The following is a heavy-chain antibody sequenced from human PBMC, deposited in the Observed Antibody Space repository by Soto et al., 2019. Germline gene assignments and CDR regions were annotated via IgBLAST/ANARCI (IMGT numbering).Heavy chain of an antibody. J-gene: IGHJ3*02. Sequence: GGSLRLSCAASGFTFSSYAMSWVRQAPGKGLEWVSAISGSGGSTYYADSVKGRFTISRDNSKNTLYLQMNSLRAEDTAVYYCVVTGMVRGLSFWGENHDAFDIWGQGTMVTVSS. V-gene: IGHV3-23*01. CDR1: GFTFSSYA. D-gene: IGHD3-10*01. CDR3: VVTGMVRGLSFWGENHDAFDI. CDR2: ISGSGGST.